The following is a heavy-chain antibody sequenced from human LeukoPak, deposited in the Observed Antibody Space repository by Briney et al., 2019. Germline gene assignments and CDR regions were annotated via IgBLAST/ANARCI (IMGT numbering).Heavy chain of an antibody. J-gene: IGHJ4*02. D-gene: IGHD3-9*01. Sequence: SETLSLTCAVYGGSFSGYYWSWIRQPPGKGLEWIGEINHSGSTNYNPSLKSRVTISVDTSKNQFSLKLSSVTAADTAVYYCVRTVWFYDVLTGLGYYAPFDYWGQGTLVTVSS. CDR2: INHSGST. CDR3: VRTVWFYDVLTGLGYYAPFDY. CDR1: GGSFSGYY. V-gene: IGHV4-34*01.